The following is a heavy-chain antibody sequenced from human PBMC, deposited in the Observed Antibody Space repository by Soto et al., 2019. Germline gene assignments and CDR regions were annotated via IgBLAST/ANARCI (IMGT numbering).Heavy chain of an antibody. J-gene: IGHJ4*02. CDR2: INHSGSP. D-gene: IGHD6-13*01. Sequence: QVQLQQWGAGLLKPSETLSLTCAVYGGSFSGYYWSWIRQPPGKGLEWIGEINHSGSPNYNPSLKSRVTRSVDTSKNQFSLPLSPVPAAAKPVYYCARLYPPLWGSSCLDYWGQGTLVTVSS. V-gene: IGHV4-34*01. CDR3: ARLYPPLWGSSCLDY. CDR1: GGSFSGYY.